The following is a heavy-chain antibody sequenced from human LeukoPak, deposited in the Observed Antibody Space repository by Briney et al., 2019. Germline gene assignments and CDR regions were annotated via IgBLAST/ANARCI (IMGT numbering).Heavy chain of an antibody. J-gene: IGHJ5*02. Sequence: ASVKVSCKASGYTFTNYYIHWVRQAPGQGLEWMGWINPNNGATNYAQKFQDRVTLTRDASISTAYMELTRLRSDDTAVYYCAREGDFKVDTNWFDPWGQGTLVTVSS. CDR3: AREGDFKVDTNWFDP. V-gene: IGHV1-2*02. D-gene: IGHD3-3*01. CDR2: INPNNGAT. CDR1: GYTFTNYY.